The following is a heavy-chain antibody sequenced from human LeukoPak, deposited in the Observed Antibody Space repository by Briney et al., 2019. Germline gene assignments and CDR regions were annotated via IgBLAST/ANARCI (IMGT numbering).Heavy chain of an antibody. D-gene: IGHD5-12*01. Sequence: ASVKVSCKASGYTFTSYYMHWVRQAPGQGLEWMGIINPSGGSTSYAQKFQGRVTMTRDTSTSTVYMELSSLRSEDTAVYYCARDFGTYSGYDCLDYWGQGTLVTASS. V-gene: IGHV1-46*01. CDR1: GYTFTSYY. CDR3: ARDFGTYSGYDCLDY. CDR2: INPSGGST. J-gene: IGHJ4*02.